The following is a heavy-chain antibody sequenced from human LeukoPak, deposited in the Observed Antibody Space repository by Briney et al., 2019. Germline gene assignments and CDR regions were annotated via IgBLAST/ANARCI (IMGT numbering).Heavy chain of an antibody. J-gene: IGHJ5*02. CDR2: ISGSGGST. D-gene: IGHD2-2*03. Sequence: GGSLRLSCAASGFTFSSYAMSWVRQAPGKGLEWVSAISGSGGSTYYADSVKGRFTISRDNAKNSLYLQMNSLRAEDTAVYYCARTGFGYCSSTSCPKSSWFDPWGQGTLVTVSS. CDR3: ARTGFGYCSSTSCPKSSWFDP. CDR1: GFTFSSYA. V-gene: IGHV3-23*01.